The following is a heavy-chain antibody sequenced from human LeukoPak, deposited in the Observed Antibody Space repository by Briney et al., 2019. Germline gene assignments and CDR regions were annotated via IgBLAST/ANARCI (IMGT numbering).Heavy chain of an antibody. CDR2: FIPEKGVA. D-gene: IGHD3-10*01. CDR3: ARDRGVPAVFDY. J-gene: IGHJ4*02. V-gene: IGHV1-24*01. CDR1: GYTLSELS. Sequence: ASVKVSCKVSGYTLSELSIHWLRQAPGKGLEWMGGFIPEKGVAVYTQKFQGRVTMTEDTSSDTAYMELSGLRSEDTAVYYCARDRGVPAVFDYWGQGTLVTVSS.